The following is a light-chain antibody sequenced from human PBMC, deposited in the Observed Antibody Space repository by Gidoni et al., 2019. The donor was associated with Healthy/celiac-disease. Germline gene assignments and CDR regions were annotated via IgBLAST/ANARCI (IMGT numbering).Light chain of an antibody. CDR3: QSADSSGTYVV. V-gene: IGLV3-25*03. CDR2: KDS. Sequence: SYELPQPPSVSVSPGQTARITCSGDALPKKYAYWYQQKPGQAPVLVRYKDSERPSGIPERVSGSSSGTTVTLTISGVQAEDEADYYCQSADSSGTYVVVGGGTKLTVL. CDR1: ALPKKY. J-gene: IGLJ2*01.